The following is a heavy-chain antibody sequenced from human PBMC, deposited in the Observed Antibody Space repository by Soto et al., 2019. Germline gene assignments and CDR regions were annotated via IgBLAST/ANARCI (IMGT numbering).Heavy chain of an antibody. J-gene: IGHJ5*02. V-gene: IGHV4-39*01. Sequence: TSETLSLTCTVSGGSISSSSYYWGWFRQPPGKGLEWIGSIYYSGSTYYNPSLKSRVTISVDTSKNQFSLKLSSVTAADTAVYYCARPVAARHSFDPWGQGTLVTVS. CDR3: ARPVAARHSFDP. CDR2: IYYSGST. CDR1: GGSISSSSYY. D-gene: IGHD6-6*01.